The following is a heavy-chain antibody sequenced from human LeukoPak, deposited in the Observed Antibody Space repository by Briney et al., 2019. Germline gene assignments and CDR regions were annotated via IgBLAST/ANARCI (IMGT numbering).Heavy chain of an antibody. CDR3: ASLRRGYSSSEQNYYDSSGYLSSSGDDAFDI. V-gene: IGHV3-7*01. CDR2: IKQDGSEK. CDR1: GFTFSSYW. D-gene: IGHD3-22*01. Sequence: RSGGSLRLSCAASGFTFSSYWMSWVRQAPGKGLEWVANIKQDGSEKYYVDSVKGRFTISRDNAKNSLYLQMNSLRAEDTAVYYRASLRRGYSSSEQNYYDSSGYLSSSGDDAFDIWGQGTMVTVSS. J-gene: IGHJ3*02.